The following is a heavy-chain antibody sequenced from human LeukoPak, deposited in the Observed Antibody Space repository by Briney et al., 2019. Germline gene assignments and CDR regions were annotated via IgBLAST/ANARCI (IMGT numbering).Heavy chain of an antibody. CDR2: ISYDGSNK. V-gene: IGHV3-30-3*01. D-gene: IGHD6-19*01. CDR3: ARDSDSSGWYVGNWFDP. J-gene: IGHJ5*02. Sequence: PGGSLRLSCAASGFTFSSYAMHWVRQAPGKGLEWVAVISYDGSNKYYADSVKGRFTISRDNSKNTQYLQMNSLRAEDTAVYYCARDSDSSGWYVGNWFDPWGQGTLVTVSS. CDR1: GFTFSSYA.